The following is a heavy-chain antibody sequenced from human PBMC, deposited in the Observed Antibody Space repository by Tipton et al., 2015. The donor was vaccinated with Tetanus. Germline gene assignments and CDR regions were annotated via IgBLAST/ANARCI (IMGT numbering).Heavy chain of an antibody. CDR1: GYTFTSYD. CDR2: VTPTNGRT. J-gene: IGHJ6*02. Sequence: QMQLVQSGAEAKQPGASVKVSCKTSGYTFTSYDMNWVRQAPGQGLEWMGWVTPTNGRTGYAQKFQGRVAMTRDASINTAYMELRSLRSDDTAVYYCARDRGDYIYYGMDVWGPGTTVTVS. D-gene: IGHD3-22*01. V-gene: IGHV1-8*02. CDR3: ARDRGDYIYYGMDV.